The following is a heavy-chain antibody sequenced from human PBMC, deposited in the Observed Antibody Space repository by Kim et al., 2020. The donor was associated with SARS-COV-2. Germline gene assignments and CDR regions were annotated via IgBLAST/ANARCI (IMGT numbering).Heavy chain of an antibody. D-gene: IGHD1-1*01. Sequence: YAQKFQGRVTMTRDTSTSTVYMELSSLRSEDTAMYYCARDSWNRDAFDIWGQGTMVIVSS. V-gene: IGHV1-46*01. J-gene: IGHJ3*02. CDR3: ARDSWNRDAFDI.